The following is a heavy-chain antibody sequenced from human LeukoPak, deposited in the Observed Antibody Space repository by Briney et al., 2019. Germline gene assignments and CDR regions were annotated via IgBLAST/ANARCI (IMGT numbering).Heavy chain of an antibody. CDR3: ARDRSSSYTRDWFDP. D-gene: IGHD6-13*01. Sequence: KPSETLSLTCTVSGGSINGYYWSWIRQPAGKGLEWIGRIYNSESINYNPSLKSRVTMSIDTSMNQFSLKLNSVTAADTAVYYCARDRSSSYTRDWFDPWGQGALVTVSS. CDR2: IYNSESI. V-gene: IGHV4-4*07. CDR1: GGSINGYY. J-gene: IGHJ5*02.